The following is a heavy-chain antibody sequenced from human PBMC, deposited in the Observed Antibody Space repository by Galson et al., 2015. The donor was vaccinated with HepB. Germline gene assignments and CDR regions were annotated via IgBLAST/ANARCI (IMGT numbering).Heavy chain of an antibody. D-gene: IGHD5-18*01. CDR2: ISKSSSYI. CDR3: ARVRDTAMIKNPFDS. Sequence: SLRLSCAASGVTFSSNTMNWVRQAPGKGLEWVSSISKSSSYIYYRDAVRGRFTVSRDNAKNSVYLQMNSLRVEDTAVYYRARVRDTAMIKNPFDSWGQGTMVAVSS. J-gene: IGHJ3*02. V-gene: IGHV3-21*01. CDR1: GVTFSSNT.